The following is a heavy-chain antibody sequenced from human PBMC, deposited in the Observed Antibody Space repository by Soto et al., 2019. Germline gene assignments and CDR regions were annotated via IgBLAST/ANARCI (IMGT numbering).Heavy chain of an antibody. D-gene: IGHD5-18*01. CDR2: ISHDGSNK. V-gene: IGHV3-30*18. J-gene: IGHJ4*02. CDR1: GFTFSSYG. Sequence: GGSLRLSCAASGFTFSSYGMHWVRQAPGKGLEWVAVISHDGSNKYYADSVKGRFTISRDNSKNTLYLQMNSLRAEDTAVYYCAKDLSRGGYSYGFDYWGQGTLVTVSS. CDR3: AKDLSRGGYSYGFDY.